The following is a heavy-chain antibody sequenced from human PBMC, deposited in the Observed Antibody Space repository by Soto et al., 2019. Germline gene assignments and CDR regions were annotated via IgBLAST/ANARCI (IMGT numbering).Heavy chain of an antibody. CDR3: AKAGSGSYFPFVDY. D-gene: IGHD1-26*01. CDR2: ISDSGGST. CDR1: GFTFISYA. J-gene: IGHJ4*02. V-gene: IGHV3-23*01. Sequence: WGSLRLSCAASGFTFISYAISCVRRSPGKGLEWVSAISDSGGSTYYADSVKGRFTISRDNSKNTLYLQMNSLRAEDTAVYYCAKAGSGSYFPFVDYWGQGTLVTVSS.